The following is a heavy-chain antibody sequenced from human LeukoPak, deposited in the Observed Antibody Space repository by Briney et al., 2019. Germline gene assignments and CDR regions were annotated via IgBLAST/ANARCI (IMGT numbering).Heavy chain of an antibody. CDR1: GFTFNNYW. V-gene: IGHV3-7*01. Sequence: GGSLRLSCAASGFTFNNYWRSWVRQAPGKGLEWVANIKEDGSEKYYADSVKGRFTISRDNVKNSLYLQMNSLSAEDTAVYYCARFDYGDYDDAFDIWGQGTMVTVSS. J-gene: IGHJ3*02. CDR3: ARFDYGDYDDAFDI. CDR2: IKEDGSEK. D-gene: IGHD4-17*01.